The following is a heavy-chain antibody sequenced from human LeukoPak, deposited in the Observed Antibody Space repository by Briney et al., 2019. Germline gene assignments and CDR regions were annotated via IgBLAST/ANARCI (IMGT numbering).Heavy chain of an antibody. D-gene: IGHD3-10*01. CDR1: VYTFTSYD. CDR2: TNPNSGNT. J-gene: IGHJ6*03. V-gene: IGHV1-8*01. Sequence: ASVKVSSTASVYTFTSYDINWVRQATGQGREGMGWTNPNSGNTGYAQKFQGRVTMTRNTSITTAYMELSSLRSEDTAVYYCARGSGAYYYYDMDVWGKAVTVTVAS. CDR3: ARGSGAYYYYDMDV.